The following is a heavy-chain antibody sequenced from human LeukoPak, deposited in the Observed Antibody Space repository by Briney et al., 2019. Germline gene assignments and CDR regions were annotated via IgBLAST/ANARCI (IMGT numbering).Heavy chain of an antibody. V-gene: IGHV4-34*01. CDR3: ARGRKYYYDSSGPRRPYYYYMDV. J-gene: IGHJ6*03. CDR2: INHSGST. CDR1: GGSFSGYY. D-gene: IGHD3-22*01. Sequence: PSETLSLTCAVYGGSFSGYYWSWIRQPPGKGLEWIGEINHSGSTNYNPSLKSRVTISVDTSKNQFSLKLSSVTAADTAVYYCARGRKYYYDSSGPRRPYYYYMDVRGKGTTVTVSS.